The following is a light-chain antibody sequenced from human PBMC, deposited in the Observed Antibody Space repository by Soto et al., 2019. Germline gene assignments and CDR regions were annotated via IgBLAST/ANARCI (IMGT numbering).Light chain of an antibody. J-gene: IGLJ2*01. V-gene: IGLV2-8*01. CDR1: SNDVGGYNF. CDR3: SSYAGSNNYVV. Sequence: QSVLTQPPSASGSPGQSVTISCTGTSNDVGGYNFVSWYQQHPGKAPKLMIYEVSKRPSGVPDRFSGSKSGNTASLTVSGLQAEDEAGYYCSSYAGSNNYVVFGGGTKVTVL. CDR2: EVS.